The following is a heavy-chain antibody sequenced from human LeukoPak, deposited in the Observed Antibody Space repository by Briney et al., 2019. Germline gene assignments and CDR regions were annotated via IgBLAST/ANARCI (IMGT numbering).Heavy chain of an antibody. V-gene: IGHV3-21*01. CDR2: ISSSSSYI. J-gene: IGHJ4*02. CDR3: ARGHYDILTGSLNLFDY. CDR1: GFTFSSYS. D-gene: IGHD3-9*01. Sequence: GGSLRLSCAASGFTFSSYSMNWVRQAPGKGLEWVSSISSSSSYIYYADSVKGRFTISRDNAKNSLYLQMNSLRAEDTAVHYCARGHYDILTGSLNLFDYWGQGTLVTVSS.